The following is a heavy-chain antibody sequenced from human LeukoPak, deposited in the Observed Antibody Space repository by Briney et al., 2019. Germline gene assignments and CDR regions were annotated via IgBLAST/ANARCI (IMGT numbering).Heavy chain of an antibody. CDR2: ISNSDYST. D-gene: IGHD1-14*01. J-gene: IGHJ4*02. Sequence: GGSLRLSCAASGFTFSKYAMSRVRQAPGKGLEWVSTISNSDYSTYYADSVKGRFTISRANSENTLYLQMNNLRAEDTAVYYCAKATGYLLWGQGTLVTVSS. V-gene: IGHV3-23*01. CDR3: AKATGYLL. CDR1: GFTFSKYA.